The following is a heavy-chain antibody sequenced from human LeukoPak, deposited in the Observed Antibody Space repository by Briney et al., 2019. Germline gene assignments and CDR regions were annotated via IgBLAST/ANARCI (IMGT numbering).Heavy chain of an antibody. CDR2: IDWDDDK. D-gene: IGHD6-6*01. J-gene: IGHJ6*02. V-gene: IGHV2-70*01. CDR1: GFSLSTSGMC. CDR3: ARIRVEYSSSSDYYYYGMDV. Sequence: SGPTLVNPTQTLTLTCTFSGFSLSTSGMCVSWIRQPPGKALEWLALIDWDDDKCYSTSLKTRLTISKDTSKNQVVLTMTNMDPVDTATYYCARIRVEYSSSSDYYYYGMDVWGQGTTVTVSS.